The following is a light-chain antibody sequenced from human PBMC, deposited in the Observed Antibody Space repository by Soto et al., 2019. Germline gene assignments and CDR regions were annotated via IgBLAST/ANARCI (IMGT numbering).Light chain of an antibody. V-gene: IGKV3-20*01. CDR3: QQYGISPLT. J-gene: IGKJ4*01. Sequence: ESVLTQSPGSLSLSPGERATLSCRASQTISSNSLAWYQQKPGQAPRLLIYGASSRATGIPDRFSGSGSGTDFTLTISRLEPDDFAVYYCQQYGISPLTFGGGTTVEIK. CDR2: GAS. CDR1: QTISSNS.